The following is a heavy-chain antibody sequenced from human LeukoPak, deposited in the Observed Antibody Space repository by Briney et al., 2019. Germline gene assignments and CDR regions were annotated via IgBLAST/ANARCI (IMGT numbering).Heavy chain of an antibody. CDR1: GFSFSSYA. Sequence: PGGSLRLSCAASGFSFSSYAMHWVRQAPGKGLEWVAVISYDGSNKYYADSVKGRFTISRDNSKNTVYLQMNSLRAEDTAVYYCARDGGGWELLNDYWGQGTLVTVSS. V-gene: IGHV3-30-3*01. J-gene: IGHJ4*02. CDR2: ISYDGSNK. D-gene: IGHD1-26*01. CDR3: ARDGGGWELLNDY.